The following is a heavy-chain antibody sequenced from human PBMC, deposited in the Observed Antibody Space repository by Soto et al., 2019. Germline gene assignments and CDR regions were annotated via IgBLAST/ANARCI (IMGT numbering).Heavy chain of an antibody. V-gene: IGHV5-51*01. CDR3: ARHVSSTTSNYDYYAMDV. D-gene: IGHD3-10*01. Sequence: GESLKISCKASGYSFTTYWIGWVRQMPGKGLEWMGIIYPPDSDSRYSPSFQGHVTISADKSINTAFLQWSSLRASDSAIYYCARHVSSTTSNYDYYAMDVWGLGTTVTVSS. J-gene: IGHJ6*02. CDR2: IYPPDSDS. CDR1: GYSFTTYW.